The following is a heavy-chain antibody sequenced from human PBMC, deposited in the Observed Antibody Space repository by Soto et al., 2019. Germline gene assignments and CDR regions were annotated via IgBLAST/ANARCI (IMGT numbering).Heavy chain of an antibody. CDR3: APEPGIAAAGY. V-gene: IGHV3-9*01. Sequence: EVQLVESGGGLVQPGRSLRLSCAASGFTFDDYAMHWVRQAPGKGLEWVSGISWNSGSIGYADSVKGRFTISRDNAKNSLDLQMNSLRAEDTALYYCAPEPGIAAAGYWGQGTLVTVSS. CDR2: ISWNSGSI. CDR1: GFTFDDYA. D-gene: IGHD6-13*01. J-gene: IGHJ4*02.